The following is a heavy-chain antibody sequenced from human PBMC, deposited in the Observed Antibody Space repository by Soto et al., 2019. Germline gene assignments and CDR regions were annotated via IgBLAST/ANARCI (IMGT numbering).Heavy chain of an antibody. Sequence: GGSLRLSCSASGFTFSIYAMHWVRQAPGKGLEFVSSISTNGGSTDYAVSVKGRFTISRDKSKNTVYLQMDSLRTEDTAVYHCAKLGPYDSESYSFRHNWIDPWGQGTLVTVSS. CDR2: ISTNGGST. J-gene: IGHJ5*02. CDR1: GFTFSIYA. V-gene: IGHV3-64*04. CDR3: AKLGPYDSESYSFRHNWIDP. D-gene: IGHD3-10*01.